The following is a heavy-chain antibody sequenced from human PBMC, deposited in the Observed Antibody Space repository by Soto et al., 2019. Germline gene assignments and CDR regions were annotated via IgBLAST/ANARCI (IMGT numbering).Heavy chain of an antibody. D-gene: IGHD2-21*02. CDR2: IYYSGGT. J-gene: IGHJ4*02. CDR1: GGSIRSGGYY. V-gene: IGHV4-31*03. Sequence: QVQLQESGPGLVKPSQTLSLTCTVSGGSIRSGGYYWSWIRQRPGKGLEWIGYIYYSGGTDYNPSLKSRVTISVDTSKNQFSPKLSSVTAADTAVYYCASGYGGNSGLDYWGQGTLVTVSS. CDR3: ASGYGGNSGLDY.